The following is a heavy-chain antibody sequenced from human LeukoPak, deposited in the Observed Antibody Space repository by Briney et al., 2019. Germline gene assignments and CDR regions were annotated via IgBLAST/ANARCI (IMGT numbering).Heavy chain of an antibody. J-gene: IGHJ4*02. Sequence: PETLCLTCAVYGGSFSDYYWSWIRQPPGKGLEWIGEINHSGDTKYNPSLKSRVTISVDTSKNQFSLKVSSVTAADTAVYYCARIELWPLHYFDYWGQGTLVTVSS. V-gene: IGHV4-34*01. D-gene: IGHD3-10*01. CDR2: INHSGDT. CDR1: GGSFSDYY. CDR3: ARIELWPLHYFDY.